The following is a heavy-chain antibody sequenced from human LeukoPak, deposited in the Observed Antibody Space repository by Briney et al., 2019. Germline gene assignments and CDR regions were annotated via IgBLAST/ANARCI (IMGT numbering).Heavy chain of an antibody. Sequence: SVKVSCKASGGAFSSYAISWVRQAPGQGLEWMGGIIPIFGTANYAQKFQGRVTITADESTSTAYMELSSLRSDDTAVYYCARANYYDSSGYWIDWGQGTLVTVSS. CDR3: ARANYYDSSGYWID. V-gene: IGHV1-69*01. D-gene: IGHD3-22*01. CDR1: GGAFSSYA. J-gene: IGHJ4*02. CDR2: IIPIFGTA.